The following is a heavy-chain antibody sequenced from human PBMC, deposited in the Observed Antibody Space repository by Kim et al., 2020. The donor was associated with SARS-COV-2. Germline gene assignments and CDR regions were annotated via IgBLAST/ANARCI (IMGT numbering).Heavy chain of an antibody. CDR1: GGSFSGYY. J-gene: IGHJ6*03. D-gene: IGHD6-13*01. V-gene: IGHV4-34*01. Sequence: SETLSLTCAVYGGSFSGYYWSWIRQPPGKGLEWIGEINHSGSTNYNPSLKSRVTISVDTSKNQFSLKLSSVTAADTAVYYCARTQPGYSSSWPSYYYYYMDVWGKGTMVTVSS. CDR2: INHSGST. CDR3: ARTQPGYSSSWPSYYYYYMDV.